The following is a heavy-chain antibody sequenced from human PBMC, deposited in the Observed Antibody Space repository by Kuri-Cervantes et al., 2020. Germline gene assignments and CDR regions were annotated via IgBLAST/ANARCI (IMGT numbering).Heavy chain of an antibody. V-gene: IGHV1-69*05. CDR2: IIPIFGTA. CDR1: GGTFSSYA. CDR3: TTMRETTVWRKAQYYYYYYMDV. Sequence: SVKVSCKASGGTFSSYAISWVRQAPGQGLEWMGGIIPIFGTANYAQKFQGRVTITTDESTSTAYMELSSLRSEDTDVYYCTTMRETTVWRKAQYYYYYYMDVWGKGTTVTVSS. D-gene: IGHD4-17*01. J-gene: IGHJ6*03.